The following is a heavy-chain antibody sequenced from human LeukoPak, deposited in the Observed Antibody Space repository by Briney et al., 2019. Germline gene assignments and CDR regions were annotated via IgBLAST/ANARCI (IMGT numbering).Heavy chain of an antibody. Sequence: PGGSLRLSCAASGFTFGSYAMSWVRQAPGKGLEWVSSISSTSRHIYYADSVKGRFTISRDNSKNTLYLQMNSLRAEDTAVYYCAKDPSTLLWFGELLYYFDYWGQGTLVTVSS. D-gene: IGHD3-10*01. CDR1: GFTFGSYA. CDR3: AKDPSTLLWFGELLYYFDY. CDR2: ISSTSRHI. J-gene: IGHJ4*02. V-gene: IGHV3-23*01.